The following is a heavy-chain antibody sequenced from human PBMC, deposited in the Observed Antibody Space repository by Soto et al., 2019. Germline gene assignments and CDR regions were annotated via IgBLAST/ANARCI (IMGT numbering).Heavy chain of an antibody. CDR2: ISYSGST. Sequence: QVQLQESGPGLVKPSQTLSLTCTVSGGSISSGDYYWSWIRQPPGKGLEWIGYISYSGSTYYNPSLKSRVTISVDTSTDQFSLKLSSVTAADTAVYYCARDRQYSSSLARTNYGMDVWGQGTTVTVSS. D-gene: IGHD6-13*01. CDR3: ARDRQYSSSLARTNYGMDV. J-gene: IGHJ6*02. CDR1: GGSISSGDYY. V-gene: IGHV4-30-4*01.